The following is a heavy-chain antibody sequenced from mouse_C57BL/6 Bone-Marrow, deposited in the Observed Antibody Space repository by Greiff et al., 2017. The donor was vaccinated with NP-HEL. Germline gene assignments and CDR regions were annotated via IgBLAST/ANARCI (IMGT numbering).Heavy chain of an antibody. J-gene: IGHJ1*03. CDR2: ISYDGSN. Sequence: EVKLMESGPGLVKPSQSLSLTCSVTGYSITSGYYWNWIRQFPGNKLEWMGYISYDGSNNYNPSLKNRISITRDTSKNQFFLKLNSVTTEDTATYYCARGRTMVTHWYFDVWGTGTTVTVSS. CDR3: ARGRTMVTHWYFDV. V-gene: IGHV3-6*01. D-gene: IGHD2-2*01. CDR1: GYSITSGYY.